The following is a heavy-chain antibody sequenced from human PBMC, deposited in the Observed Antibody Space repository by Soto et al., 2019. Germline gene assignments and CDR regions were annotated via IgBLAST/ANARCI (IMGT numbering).Heavy chain of an antibody. Sequence: ASVKVSCKVSGYTLTELSMHWVRQAPGKGLEWMGGFDPEDGETIYAQKFQGRVTMTEDTSTDTAYMELSSLRSEDTAVYYCATLYTQTGTTFYYYYYYMDVWGKGTTVTVSS. V-gene: IGHV1-24*01. CDR2: FDPEDGET. D-gene: IGHD1-7*01. CDR3: ATLYTQTGTTFYYYYYYMDV. CDR1: GYTLTELS. J-gene: IGHJ6*03.